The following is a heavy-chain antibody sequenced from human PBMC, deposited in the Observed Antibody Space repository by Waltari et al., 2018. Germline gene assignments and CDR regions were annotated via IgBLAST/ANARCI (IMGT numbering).Heavy chain of an antibody. CDR3: ARQRDSGSYYAADAFDI. CDR1: GGTFRSYA. J-gene: IGHJ3*02. V-gene: IGHV1-69*12. Sequence: QVQRVQSGAEVKKPGSSVKVSCKAYGGTFRSYALSGVRQAPGQGLEGMGGIIPRFVAGNYAQKFQGRVTITADEPTSTAYMELSSLRPEDTAVYYCARQRDSGSYYAADAFDIWGQGTMVTVSS. D-gene: IGHD1-26*01. CDR2: IIPRFVAG.